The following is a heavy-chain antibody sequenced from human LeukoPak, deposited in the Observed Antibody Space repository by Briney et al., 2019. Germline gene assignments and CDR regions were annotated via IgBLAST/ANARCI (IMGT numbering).Heavy chain of an antibody. CDR2: ISGSGGRT. V-gene: IGHV3-23*01. Sequence: GGSLRLSCAASGFTFSSYAMSWVRQAPGKGLEWVSAISGSGGRTYYADSVKGRFTISRDNSKNTLYLQMNSLRAEDTAVYYCAKGEDTVVVPAASIVGQWGQGTLVTVSS. CDR3: AKGEDTVVVPAASIVGQ. J-gene: IGHJ4*02. D-gene: IGHD2-2*01. CDR1: GFTFSSYA.